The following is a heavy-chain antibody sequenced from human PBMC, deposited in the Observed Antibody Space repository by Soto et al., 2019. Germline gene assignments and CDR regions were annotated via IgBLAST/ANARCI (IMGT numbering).Heavy chain of an antibody. V-gene: IGHV3-33*06. CDR1: GFTFSSYG. J-gene: IGHJ6*03. CDR3: AKGHTYYYYYMDV. Sequence: PGGSLRLSCAASGFTFSSYGMHWVRQAPGKGLEWVAVVWYDGSNKYYADSVKGRFTISRDNSKNTLYLQMNSLRAEDTAVYYCAKGHTYYYYYMDVWGKGTTVTVSS. CDR2: VWYDGSNK.